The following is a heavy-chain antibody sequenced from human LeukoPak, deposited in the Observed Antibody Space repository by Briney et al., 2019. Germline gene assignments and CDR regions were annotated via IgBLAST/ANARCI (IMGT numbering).Heavy chain of an antibody. J-gene: IGHJ4*02. Sequence: GGSLRLSCAASGFTYNICAMHWVRQAPGKGLEWVTTISYDGNNKYYADSVRGRFTISRDNSKNTLYLQMNSLRADDTAVYYCVRGVGLYDSIGYFDSWGPGTLLIVSS. D-gene: IGHD3-22*01. CDR3: VRGVGLYDSIGYFDS. CDR2: ISYDGNNK. V-gene: IGHV3-30-3*01. CDR1: GFTYNICA.